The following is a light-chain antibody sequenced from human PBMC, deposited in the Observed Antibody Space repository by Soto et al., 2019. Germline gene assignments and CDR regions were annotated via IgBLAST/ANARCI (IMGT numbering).Light chain of an antibody. J-gene: IGLJ2*01. CDR2: DVS. CDR1: GGDVGGYDY. Sequence: QPVLTQPASVSASAGQSITISCIGSGGDVGGYDYVSWYQQHPGSVPKLILYDVSSRPSGVSDRFSGSKSGYTASLTVSGLQDEDEADYFCSSFTTRGTVIFGGGTKLTVL. CDR3: SSFTTRGTVI. V-gene: IGLV2-14*03.